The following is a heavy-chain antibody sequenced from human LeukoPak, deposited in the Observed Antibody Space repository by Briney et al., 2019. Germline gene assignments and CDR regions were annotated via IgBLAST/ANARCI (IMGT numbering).Heavy chain of an antibody. Sequence: GGSLRLSCAASGFTFSIYAMSWVRQAPGKGLEWVSAITGSSGHTYYANSMKGRFTISRDNSKNTLYLQINSLRAEDTAVYYCASPAPNYDFWSGYYRPDAFDIWGQGTMVTVSS. V-gene: IGHV3-23*01. CDR2: ITGSSGHT. D-gene: IGHD3-3*01. CDR3: ASPAPNYDFWSGYYRPDAFDI. CDR1: GFTFSIYA. J-gene: IGHJ3*02.